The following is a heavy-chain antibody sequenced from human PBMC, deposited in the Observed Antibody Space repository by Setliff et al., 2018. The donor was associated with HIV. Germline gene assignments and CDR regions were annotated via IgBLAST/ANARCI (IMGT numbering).Heavy chain of an antibody. Sequence: ASETLSLTCTVSGGSISSDDHYWNWIRQPPGKGLEWIGYITYSGSAYYNPSLKSRVTISIDTSNNQISLRLSSVTAADTAMYYCAREPGRGSSWYVGFSYYYYYMDVWGKGTTVTVSS. CDR2: ITYSGSA. CDR3: AREPGRGSSWYVGFSYYYYYMDV. CDR1: GGSISSDDHY. D-gene: IGHD6-13*01. V-gene: IGHV4-30-4*08. J-gene: IGHJ6*03.